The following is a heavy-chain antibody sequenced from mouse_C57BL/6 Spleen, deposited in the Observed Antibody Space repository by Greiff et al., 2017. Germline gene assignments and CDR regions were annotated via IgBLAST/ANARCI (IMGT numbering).Heavy chain of an antibody. Sequence: VQLQQSGAELVKPGASVKLSCKASGYTFTSYWMQWVKQRPGQGLEWIGEIDPSDSYTNYNQKFKGKATLTVDTSSSTAYMQLSSLTSEDSAVYYGARIYDGYYGAMDYWGQGTSVTVSS. CDR3: ARIYDGYYGAMDY. CDR1: GYTFTSYW. V-gene: IGHV1-50*01. J-gene: IGHJ4*01. D-gene: IGHD2-3*01. CDR2: IDPSDSYT.